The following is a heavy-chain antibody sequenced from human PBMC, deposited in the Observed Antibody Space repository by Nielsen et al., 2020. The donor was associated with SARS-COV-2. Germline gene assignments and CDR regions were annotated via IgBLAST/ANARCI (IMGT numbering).Heavy chain of an antibody. CDR1: GFTFSSYW. CDR3: ATHPYGSGSYYIFDY. Sequence: GESLKISCAASGFTFSSYWMHWVRQAPGKGLVWVSRINSDGSSTSYADSVKGRFTISRDNAKNTLYLQMNSLRAEDTAVYYCATHPYGSGSYYIFDYWGQGTLVTVSS. V-gene: IGHV3-74*01. CDR2: INSDGSST. J-gene: IGHJ4*02. D-gene: IGHD3-10*01.